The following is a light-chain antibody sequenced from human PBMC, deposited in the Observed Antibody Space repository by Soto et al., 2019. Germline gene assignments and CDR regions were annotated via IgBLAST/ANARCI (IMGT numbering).Light chain of an antibody. CDR2: LNSDGSH. CDR3: QNWRTGIPWV. CDR1: SGHSSYA. J-gene: IGLJ3*02. V-gene: IGLV4-69*01. Sequence: QSVLTQSPSASASLGASVKLTCTLSSGHSSYAIAWHQQQPEKGPRYLMKLNSDGSHSKGDGIPDRFSGSSSGAERYLTIYSLKSEEEADYYCQNWRTGIPWVFGGGTKLTVL.